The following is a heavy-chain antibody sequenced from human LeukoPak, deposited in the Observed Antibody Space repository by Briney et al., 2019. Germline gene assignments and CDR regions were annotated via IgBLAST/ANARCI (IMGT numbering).Heavy chain of an antibody. V-gene: IGHV4-59*01. CDR3: ARAYSGSYYGDNAFDI. CDR1: GGSISSYY. CDR2: IYYSGST. Sequence: SETLSLTCTVSGGSISSYYWSWIRQPPGKGLEWIGYIYYSGSTNYNPSLKSRVTISVDTSKNQFSLKLSSVTAADTAVYYCARAYSGSYYGDNAFDIWGQGTMVSVSS. J-gene: IGHJ3*02. D-gene: IGHD1-26*01.